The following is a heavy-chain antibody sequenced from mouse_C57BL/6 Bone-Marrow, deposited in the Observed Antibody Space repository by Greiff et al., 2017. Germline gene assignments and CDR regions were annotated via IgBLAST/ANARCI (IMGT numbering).Heavy chain of an antibody. CDR2: ISDGGSYT. CDR3: ARSSYYSNYVDY. J-gene: IGHJ2*01. CDR1: GFTFSSYA. D-gene: IGHD2-5*01. V-gene: IGHV5-4*01. Sequence: EVQLVESGGGLVKPGGSLKLSCAASGFTFSSYAMSWVRQTPEKRLEWVATISDGGSYTYYPDNVKGRFTISRDNAKNNLYLQMSHLKSEDTAMYYWARSSYYSNYVDYWGQGTTLTVSS.